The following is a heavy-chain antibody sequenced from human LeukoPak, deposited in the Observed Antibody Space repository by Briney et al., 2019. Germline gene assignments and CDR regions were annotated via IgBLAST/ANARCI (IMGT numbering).Heavy chain of an antibody. V-gene: IGHV3-53*01. CDR3: ARDRIGRSKDH. J-gene: IGHJ4*02. Sequence: GGSLRLSCAVSGLTISNNYMRWVRQAPGEGLEWVSVIYPDGSSYYTDSVKGRFTISRDNSKNTVYLQMNSLRVDDTAVYFCARDRIGRSKDHWGQGSLVTVSS. D-gene: IGHD1-14*01. CDR1: GLTISNNY. CDR2: IYPDGSS.